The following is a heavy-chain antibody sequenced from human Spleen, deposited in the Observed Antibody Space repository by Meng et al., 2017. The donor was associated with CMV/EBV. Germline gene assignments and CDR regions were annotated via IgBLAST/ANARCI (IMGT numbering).Heavy chain of an antibody. CDR3: ARFSPLTKYYFDY. CDR2: INPDGGST. Sequence: ESGFTFTKYSIHWWRQATGQGLEGLGIINPDGGSTAYAQKCQGRVTMTKDTSISTVYMELTSLRSGDTAVYYCARFSPLTKYYFDYWGQGTLVTVSS. J-gene: IGHJ4*02. CDR1: GFTFTKYS. V-gene: IGHV1-46*01.